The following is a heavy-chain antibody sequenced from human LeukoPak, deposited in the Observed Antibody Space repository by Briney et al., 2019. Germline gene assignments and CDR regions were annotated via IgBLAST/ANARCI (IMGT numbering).Heavy chain of an antibody. CDR1: GFTFGDYA. Sequence: GGSLRLSCTASGFTFGDYAMSWFRQAPGKGLEWVGFIRSKAYGGTTEYAASVKGRFTISRDDSKSIAYLQMNSLKTEDTAVYYCSVGRYSSSWLFDYWGQGTLVTVSS. CDR3: SVGRYSSSWLFDY. V-gene: IGHV3-49*03. J-gene: IGHJ4*02. CDR2: IRSKAYGGTT. D-gene: IGHD6-13*01.